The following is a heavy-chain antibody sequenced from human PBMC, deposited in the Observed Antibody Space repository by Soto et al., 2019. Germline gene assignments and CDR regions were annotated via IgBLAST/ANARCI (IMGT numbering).Heavy chain of an antibody. CDR2: IYYSGST. J-gene: IGHJ4*02. D-gene: IGHD2-8*01. CDR1: GGSISSSSYY. CDR3: ARLGAVYDY. V-gene: IGHV4-39*01. Sequence: TLSLTCTVSGGSISSSSYYWGWIRQPPGKGLEWIGSIYYSGSTYYNPSLKSRVTISVDTSKNQFSLRLSSVTAADTAVYYCARLGAVYDYWGQGTLVTVSS.